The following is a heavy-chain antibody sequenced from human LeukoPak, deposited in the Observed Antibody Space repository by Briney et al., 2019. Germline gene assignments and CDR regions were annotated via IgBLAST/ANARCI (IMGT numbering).Heavy chain of an antibody. CDR1: GFTFNNYG. J-gene: IGHJ4*02. CDR2: LWYDGTNE. D-gene: IGHD6-13*01. CDR3: AKVGIGSRDGYFDY. V-gene: IGHV3-30*02. Sequence: GGSLRLSCAASGFTFNNYGMHWVRQAPGRGLEWVALLWYDGTNENYADSVKGRFTISRDNSMNTLYLQMNSLRAEDTAVYYCAKVGIGSRDGYFDYWGQGTLVTVSS.